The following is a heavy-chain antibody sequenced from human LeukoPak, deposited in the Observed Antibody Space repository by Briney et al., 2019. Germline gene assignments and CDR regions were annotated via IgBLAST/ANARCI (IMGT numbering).Heavy chain of an antibody. V-gene: IGHV4-4*08. CDR3: ARDNAHTYGYYFDP. D-gene: IGHD3-10*01. Sequence: PAETPSLTCTVSGDAIITYYWNWIRQTPGKGLEWIGHIANGRTDYNPSLKSRVFISVDTSKNQISLKLASVTAADTAVYFCARDNAHTYGYYFDPWGQGTQV. CDR2: IANGRT. CDR1: GDAIITYY. J-gene: IGHJ4*02.